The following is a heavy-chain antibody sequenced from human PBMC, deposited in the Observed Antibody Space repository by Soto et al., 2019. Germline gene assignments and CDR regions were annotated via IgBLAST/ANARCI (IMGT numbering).Heavy chain of an antibody. V-gene: IGHV3-30-3*01. CDR3: ARGQHGLDH. J-gene: IGHJ4*02. CDR2: VSNDGRNK. CDR1: GFTFSSYA. Sequence: QVQLLGSGGGVVQPGRSLRLSCAASGFTFSSYAMHWVRQPPGKGLEWVAVVSNDGRNKFCADSVRGRFTISRDNSKNTLHLEMDSLRVEDTAVSYCARGQHGLDHWGQGSLV. D-gene: IGHD4-17*01.